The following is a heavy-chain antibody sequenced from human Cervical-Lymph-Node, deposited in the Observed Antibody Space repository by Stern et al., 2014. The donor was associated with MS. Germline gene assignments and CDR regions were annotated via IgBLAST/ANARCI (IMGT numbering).Heavy chain of an antibody. J-gene: IGHJ4*02. Sequence: DQLVESGAEVKKPGSSVKVSCKASGGTFNTNVISWVRQAPGQGLEWMGGIIPIFGKALYAQKFQGRVTITANESTRAVYMELSSLRSEDTAVYYCARAAYSTSSYNYWGQGTLVIVSS. CDR3: ARAAYSTSSYNY. CDR1: GGTFNTNV. CDR2: IIPIFGKA. D-gene: IGHD6-6*01. V-gene: IGHV1-69*01.